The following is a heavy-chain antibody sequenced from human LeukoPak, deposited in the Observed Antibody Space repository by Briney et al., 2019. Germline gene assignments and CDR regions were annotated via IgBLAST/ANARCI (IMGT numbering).Heavy chain of an antibody. J-gene: IGHJ4*02. D-gene: IGHD1-1*01. CDR1: GGSISSYY. CDR2: IYYSGST. V-gene: IGHV4-59*08. Sequence: PSETLSLTCTVSGGSISSYYWSWIRQPPGKGLEWIGYIYYSGSTNYNPSLKSRVTISVDTSKNQFSLKLSSATAADTAVYYCARGALKATNPFDYWGQGTLVTVSS. CDR3: ARGALKATNPFDY.